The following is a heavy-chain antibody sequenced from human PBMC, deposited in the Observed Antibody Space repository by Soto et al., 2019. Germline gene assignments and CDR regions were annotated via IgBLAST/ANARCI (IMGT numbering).Heavy chain of an antibody. Sequence: SVKVSCKASGFTFTSSAVQWVRQARGQRLEWIGWIVVGSGNTNYAQKLQERVTITRDMSTSTAYMELSSLRSEDTAEYFCAVRYCSSTSCPYYYYGMDVWGQGTTVTVSS. V-gene: IGHV1-58*01. CDR1: GFTFTSSA. CDR3: AVRYCSSTSCPYYYYGMDV. J-gene: IGHJ6*02. D-gene: IGHD2-2*01. CDR2: IVVGSGNT.